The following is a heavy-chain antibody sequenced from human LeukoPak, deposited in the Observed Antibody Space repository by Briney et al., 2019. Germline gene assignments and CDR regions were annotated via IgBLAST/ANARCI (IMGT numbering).Heavy chain of an antibody. J-gene: IGHJ4*02. CDR3: ARAIAVAGTDS. CDR2: IRHDGNTK. D-gene: IGHD6-19*01. Sequence: SGGSLRLSCVASGFIFSTYGMHWVRQAPGKGLEWVACIRHDGNTKYYAESVKGRFTISRDNAKNTLYLQMNTLRAEDTAIYYCARAIAVAGTDSWGQGTLVTVSS. CDR1: GFIFSTYG. V-gene: IGHV3-30*02.